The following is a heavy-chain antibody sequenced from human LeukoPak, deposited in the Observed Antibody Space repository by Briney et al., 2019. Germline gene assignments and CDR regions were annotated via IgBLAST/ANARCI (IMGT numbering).Heavy chain of an antibody. CDR2: ISAYNGNT. CDR3: ARGRDIVVVPAALPDYYYYYMDV. Sequence: ASVKVSCKASGYTFTSYGISWVRQAPGQGLEWTGWISAYNGNTNYAQKLQGRVTMTTDTSTSTAYMELRSLRSDDTAVYYCARGRDIVVVPAALPDYYYYYMDVWGKGTTVTVSS. J-gene: IGHJ6*03. V-gene: IGHV1-18*01. CDR1: GYTFTSYG. D-gene: IGHD2-2*02.